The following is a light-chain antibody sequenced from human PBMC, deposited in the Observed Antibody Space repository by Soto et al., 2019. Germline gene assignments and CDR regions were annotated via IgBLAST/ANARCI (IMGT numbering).Light chain of an antibody. CDR2: GAS. V-gene: IGKV3-15*01. Sequence: IAITQSPATLSLAXGERVTLSCRASESVSTNLAWYQQKAGQAPTLLIYGASTRATCIPARFSGGGSGADYFLTISSLQSEDFAAYDCQQYHNWPLITFGQGTRLEI. CDR3: QQYHNWPLIT. CDR1: ESVSTN. J-gene: IGKJ5*01.